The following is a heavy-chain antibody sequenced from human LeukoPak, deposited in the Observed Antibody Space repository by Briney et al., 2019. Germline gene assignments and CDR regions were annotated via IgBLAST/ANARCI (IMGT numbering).Heavy chain of an antibody. Sequence: GASVKVSCKASGYIFTSYPIHWVRQAPGQRLEWMGWINTGNGNTKYSQRFEGRVIVTTDTSAAAAYMELSSLRSEDTAVYYCARDRAMADYWGQGTLVTVSS. CDR2: INTGNGNT. CDR1: GYIFTSYP. D-gene: IGHD5-18*01. J-gene: IGHJ4*02. CDR3: ARDRAMADY. V-gene: IGHV1-3*04.